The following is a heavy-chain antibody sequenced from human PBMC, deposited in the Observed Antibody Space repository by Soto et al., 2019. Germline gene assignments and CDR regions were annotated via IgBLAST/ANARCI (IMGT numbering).Heavy chain of an antibody. Sequence: PSETLSLTCAVYGGSFSGYYWSWIRQPPGKGLEWIGYIYYSGSTNYNPSLKSRVTISVDTSKNQFSLKLSSVTAADTAVYYCARVQTGAFDYWGQGTLVTVSS. J-gene: IGHJ4*02. CDR1: GGSFSGYY. V-gene: IGHV4-59*01. CDR3: ARVQTGAFDY. D-gene: IGHD1-1*01. CDR2: IYYSGST.